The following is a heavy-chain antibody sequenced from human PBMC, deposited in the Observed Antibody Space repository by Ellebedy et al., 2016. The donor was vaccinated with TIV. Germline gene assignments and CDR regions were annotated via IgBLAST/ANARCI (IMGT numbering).Heavy chain of an antibody. CDR3: ARESTYCGADCYSLSDH. CDR2: ISSEGNNI. V-gene: IGHV3-30*09. J-gene: IGHJ5*02. D-gene: IGHD2-21*02. Sequence: GESLKISCAASGFSFSRFPMHWVRQAQGKGLEWVALISSEGNNIYYADSVKGRFAISRDNSKSTLFLQMNSLRPENTAVYYCARESTYCGADCYSLSDHWGQGALVTVSA. CDR1: GFSFSRFP.